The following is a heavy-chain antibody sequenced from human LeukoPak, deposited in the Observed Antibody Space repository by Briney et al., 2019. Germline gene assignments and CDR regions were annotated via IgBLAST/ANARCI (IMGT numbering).Heavy chain of an antibody. D-gene: IGHD6-13*01. J-gene: IGHJ4*02. CDR2: IKQDGSEK. CDR1: VFTFINNW. CDR3: SQQQGIAASGSEY. Sequence: GGSLRVSSAHSVFTFINNWMICVRQAPGKGLEWVGNIKQDGSEKRYADSVRGRFTISRDNAQTSLYLQMNSLRAEDTAVYYCSQQQGIAASGSEYCDRGTVVTVSS. V-gene: IGHV3-7*05.